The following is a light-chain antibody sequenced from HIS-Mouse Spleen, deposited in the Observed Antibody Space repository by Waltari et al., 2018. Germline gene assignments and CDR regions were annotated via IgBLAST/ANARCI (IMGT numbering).Light chain of an antibody. CDR2: QDS. CDR1: KLGDKY. Sequence: SYELTQPPSVSVSPGQTASITCSGDKLGDKYACWYQQKPGQSPVLVIYQDSKRPSGLPERFSGSNSGNTDTLTISGTQAMDEADYYCQAWDSSYSVFGGGTKLTVL. CDR3: QAWDSSYSV. V-gene: IGLV3-1*01. J-gene: IGLJ2*01.